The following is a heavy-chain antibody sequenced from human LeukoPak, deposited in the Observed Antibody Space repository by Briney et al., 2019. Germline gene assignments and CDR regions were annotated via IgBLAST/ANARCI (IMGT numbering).Heavy chain of an antibody. CDR3: ARHVSRYYYDSSGYYYSMSAFDI. V-gene: IGHV4-34*01. CDR2: INHSGST. J-gene: IGHJ3*02. CDR1: GGSFSGYY. D-gene: IGHD3-22*01. Sequence: SETLSLTCAVYGGSFSGYYWSWIRQPPGKGLEWIGEINHSGSTNYNPSLKSRVTISVDTSKNQFSLKLSSVTAADTAVYYCARHVSRYYYDSSGYYYSMSAFDIWGQGTMVTVSS.